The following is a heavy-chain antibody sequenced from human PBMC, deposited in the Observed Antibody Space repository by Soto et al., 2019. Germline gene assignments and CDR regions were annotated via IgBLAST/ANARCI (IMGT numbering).Heavy chain of an antibody. D-gene: IGHD2-15*01. Sequence: EVQLVESGGGLVQPGGSLILSCAASGFTVSSKYMSWVRQAPGKGLEWVSLIQSGGPTYYADSVKGRFTISRDTSENTVHLQMDSLRAEDTAVYYCARDDVLCDGGRCYGVPLDVWAKGPRSPSPQ. CDR1: GFTVSSKY. J-gene: IGHJ6*04. V-gene: IGHV3-66*01. CDR2: IQSGGPT. CDR3: ARDDVLCDGGRCYGVPLDV.